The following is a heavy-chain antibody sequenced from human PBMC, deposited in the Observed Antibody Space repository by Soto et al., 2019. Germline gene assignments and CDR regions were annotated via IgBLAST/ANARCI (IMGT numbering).Heavy chain of an antibody. CDR2: ISYDGTNK. Sequence: GGSLRLSCAASGFTFDNYDIHWVRQAPGEGLEWVALISYDGTNKYYADSVKGRFTISRDNSENTLYLQMNSLRPEDTAIYYCDQGGSWWALMAWGEGTMVTVYS. CDR1: GFTFDNYD. V-gene: IGHV3-30*03. J-gene: IGHJ1*01. CDR3: DQGGSWWALMA. D-gene: IGHD1-26*01.